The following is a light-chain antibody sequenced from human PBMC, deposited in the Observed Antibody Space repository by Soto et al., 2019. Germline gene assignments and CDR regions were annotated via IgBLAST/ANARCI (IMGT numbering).Light chain of an antibody. CDR2: AAS. CDR1: QSVSGNC. Sequence: EIVLTQSPGTLSLSPGERATLSCRASQSVSGNCLAWYQQKPGQAPRVLIYAASSRVTGTPDRFSGSGSGTDFTLSISRLEPEDFAVYYCQQYGYSLPFGGGTKVDIK. J-gene: IGKJ4*01. CDR3: QQYGYSLP. V-gene: IGKV3-20*01.